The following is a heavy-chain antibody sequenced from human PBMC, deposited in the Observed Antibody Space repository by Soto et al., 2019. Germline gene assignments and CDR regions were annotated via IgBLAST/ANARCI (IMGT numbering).Heavy chain of an antibody. J-gene: IGHJ5*02. CDR3: ARGVLGYCSGGSCYSGWFDP. CDR2: IWYDGSNK. V-gene: IGHV3-33*01. D-gene: IGHD2-15*01. Sequence: PGGSLRLSCAASGFTFSSYGMHWVRQAPGKGLEWVAVIWYDGSNKYYADSVKGRFTISRDNSKNTLYLQMNSLRAEDTAVYYCARGVLGYCSGGSCYSGWFDPWGQGTLVTVSS. CDR1: GFTFSSYG.